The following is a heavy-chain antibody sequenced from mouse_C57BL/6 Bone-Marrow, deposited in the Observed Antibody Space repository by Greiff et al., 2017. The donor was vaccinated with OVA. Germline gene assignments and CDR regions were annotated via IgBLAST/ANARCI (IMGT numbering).Heavy chain of an antibody. J-gene: IGHJ2*01. Sequence: VQLQQSGPELVKPGASVKISCKASGYTFTDSYINWVKQRPGQGLEWIGWIFPGSGSTYYNEKFKGKATLTVDKSSSTAYMLLSSLTSEDSAVYFCARRITTASGFDYWGQGTTLTVSS. CDR2: IFPGSGST. CDR3: ARRITTASGFDY. D-gene: IGHD1-2*01. CDR1: GYTFTDSY. V-gene: IGHV1-75*01.